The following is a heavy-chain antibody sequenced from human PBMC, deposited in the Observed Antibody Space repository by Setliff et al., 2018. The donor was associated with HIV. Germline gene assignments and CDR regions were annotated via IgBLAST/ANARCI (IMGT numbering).Heavy chain of an antibody. V-gene: IGHV4-61*03. CDR2: VSYSGST. CDR3: ARHGHFYDSSSSDAFDI. J-gene: IGHJ3*02. CDR1: GDPIFIGGYY. D-gene: IGHD3-22*01. Sequence: SETLSLTCTVSGDPIFIGGYYWSWIRQPPGKGLEWLGYVSYSGSTNFNPSLESRLAMSVDMSKNHFSLKLRSVTAADTAVYYCARHGHFYDSSSSDAFDIWGHGTMVTVSS.